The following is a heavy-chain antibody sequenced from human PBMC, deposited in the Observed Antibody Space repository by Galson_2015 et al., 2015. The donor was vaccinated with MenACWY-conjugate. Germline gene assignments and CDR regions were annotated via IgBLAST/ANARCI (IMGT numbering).Heavy chain of an antibody. CDR2: TYYRSRWFN. V-gene: IGHV6-1*01. J-gene: IGHJ5*01. Sequence: CAISGDSVSSNSAAWSWIRQSPSRGLEWLGRTYYRSRWFNDYAESVRSRITINPDTSKSQFSLQPSSVTPEDTAVYYCARDKGYLSGWSSNALNWFDSWGQGTLVTVSS. CDR3: ARDKGYLSGWSSNALNWFDS. D-gene: IGHD6-19*01. CDR1: GDSVSSNSAA.